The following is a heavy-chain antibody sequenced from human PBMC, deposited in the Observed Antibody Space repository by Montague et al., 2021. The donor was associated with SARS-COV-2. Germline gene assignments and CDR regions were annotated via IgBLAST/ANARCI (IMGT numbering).Heavy chain of an antibody. CDR1: AGSFSDYY. D-gene: IGHD1-1*01. V-gene: IGHV4-34*01. J-gene: IGHJ4*02. CDR2: INYGGST. CDR3: AGGAPGY. Sequence: SETLSLTCAVYAGSFSDYYWTWIRQSPGGGLEWIGQINYGGSTKYNPSLRSRVTISIDTSKNQFSLKLTSVTAADTAVYYWAGGAPGYWGQGTLVTVSS.